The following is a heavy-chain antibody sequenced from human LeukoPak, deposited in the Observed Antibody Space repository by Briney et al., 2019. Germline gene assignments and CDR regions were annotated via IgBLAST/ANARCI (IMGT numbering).Heavy chain of an antibody. CDR2: IYTSGST. CDR3: ARDKAQYCSSTSCYGIRYAFDI. J-gene: IGHJ3*02. CDR1: GGSISSGSYY. V-gene: IGHV4-61*02. Sequence: SETLSLTCTVSGGSISSGSYYWSWIRQPAGKGLEWIGRIYTSGSTNYNPSLKSRVTISVDTSKNQFSLKPSSVTAADTAVYYCARDKAQYCSSTSCYGIRYAFDIWGQGTMVTVSS. D-gene: IGHD2-2*01.